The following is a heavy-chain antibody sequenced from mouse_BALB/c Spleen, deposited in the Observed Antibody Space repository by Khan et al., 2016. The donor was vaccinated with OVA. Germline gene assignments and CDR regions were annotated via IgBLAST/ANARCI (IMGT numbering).Heavy chain of an antibody. J-gene: IGHJ3*01. CDR1: GYSITSEYA. CDR3: ARKDYYDYDPFPY. Sequence: EVKLEESGPGLVKPSQSLSLTCTVTGYSITSEYAWYWIRQFPGNKLEWMGYINYSGNTRFNPSLKSRTSITRDTSKNQFFLQLNSVTNEDTATYSCARKDYYDYDPFPYWGQGTLVTVSA. CDR2: INYSGNT. V-gene: IGHV3-2*02. D-gene: IGHD2-4*01.